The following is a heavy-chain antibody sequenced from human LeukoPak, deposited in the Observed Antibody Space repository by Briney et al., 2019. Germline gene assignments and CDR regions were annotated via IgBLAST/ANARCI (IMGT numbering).Heavy chain of an antibody. CDR2: IYYNGST. D-gene: IGHD3-3*01. CDR3: ARVRGYDFWSGYPDAFDI. Sequence: SETLSLTCTVSGGSISSYYWSWIRQPPGKGLEWIGYIYYNGSTNYNPSLKSRVTISVDTSKNQFSLKLSSVTAADTAVYYCARVRGYDFWSGYPDAFDIWGQGTMVTVSS. V-gene: IGHV4-59*01. J-gene: IGHJ3*02. CDR1: GGSISSYY.